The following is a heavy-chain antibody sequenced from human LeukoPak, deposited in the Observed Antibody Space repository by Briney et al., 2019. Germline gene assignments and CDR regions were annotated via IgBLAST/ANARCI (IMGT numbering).Heavy chain of an antibody. D-gene: IGHD3-10*01. Sequence: SETLSLTCAVSGGSISSSNWWSWVRQPPGKGLEWIGEIYHSGSTNYNPSLKSRVTISVDTSKNQFSLKLSSVTAADTAVYYCARRNTMVRGVIITARSRPPPDCDWFDPWGQGTLVTVSS. V-gene: IGHV4-4*02. CDR1: GGSISSSNW. CDR2: IYHSGST. J-gene: IGHJ5*02. CDR3: ARRNTMVRGVIITARSRPPPDCDWFDP.